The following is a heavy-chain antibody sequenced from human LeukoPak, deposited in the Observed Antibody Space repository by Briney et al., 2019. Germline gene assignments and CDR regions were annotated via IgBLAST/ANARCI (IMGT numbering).Heavy chain of an antibody. D-gene: IGHD5-18*01. V-gene: IGHV1-18*01. Sequence: GASVKVSCKASGYTFNSYGISWVRQAPGQGREWMGWISAYNGNTNYAQKLQGRVTMTTDTSTSTAYMELRSLRSDDTAVYYCAREVRIQLWDYWGQRTLVTVSS. J-gene: IGHJ4*02. CDR3: AREVRIQLWDY. CDR2: ISAYNGNT. CDR1: GYTFNSYG.